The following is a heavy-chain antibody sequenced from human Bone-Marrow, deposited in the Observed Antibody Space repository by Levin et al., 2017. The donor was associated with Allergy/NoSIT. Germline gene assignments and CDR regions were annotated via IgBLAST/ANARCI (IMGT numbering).Heavy chain of an antibody. Sequence: SETLSLTCTVSGGSISGGGYYWSWIRQHPGKGLEWIVYIYYSGNTYYNPSLKSRVIISVVTSKNQLSLKLTSVTVADTAVYYCARFNGYDFGYWGQGTLVTVAS. D-gene: IGHD5-12*01. CDR1: GGSISGGGYY. CDR2: IYYSGNT. CDR3: ARFNGYDFGY. J-gene: IGHJ4*02. V-gene: IGHV4-31*03.